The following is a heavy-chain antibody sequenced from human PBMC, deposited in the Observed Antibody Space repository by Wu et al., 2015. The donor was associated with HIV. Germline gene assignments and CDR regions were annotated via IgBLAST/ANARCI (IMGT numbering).Heavy chain of an antibody. V-gene: IGHV1-69*13. CDR3: ARGTYYYDNSGYYALLY. Sequence: QVQLVQSGAEVKKPGSSVKVSCKASGGTFGSYAISWVRQAPGQGLEWMGRIVPVFATTNYAQKFRGRVMLTADESTSTTYMELSSLRSEDTAVYYCARGTYYYDNSGYYALLYWGQGTLVSVSS. CDR1: GGTFGSYA. D-gene: IGHD3-22*01. J-gene: IGHJ4*02. CDR2: IVPVFATT.